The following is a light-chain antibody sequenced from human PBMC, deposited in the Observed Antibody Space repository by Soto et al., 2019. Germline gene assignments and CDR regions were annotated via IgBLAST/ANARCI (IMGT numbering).Light chain of an antibody. V-gene: IGKV3-15*01. J-gene: IGKJ3*01. Sequence: EIVMTQSPATLSVSPGERATLSCRASQSVSSNLAWYQQKPGQAPRLLIYGASTRAPGISARFSGSGSGTEFTLTISSLQSEDFAVYYCQQYDDWPRTFGPGTKVDLK. CDR1: QSVSSN. CDR3: QQYDDWPRT. CDR2: GAS.